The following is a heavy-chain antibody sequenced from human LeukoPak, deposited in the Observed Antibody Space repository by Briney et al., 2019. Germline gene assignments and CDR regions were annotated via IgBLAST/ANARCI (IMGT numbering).Heavy chain of an antibody. CDR1: RGSISTYY. D-gene: IGHD3-9*01. CDR3: ARDRLPMVSYYDILKGYYCYFDL. CDR2: IYYTGGT. Sequence: SETLSVTCTDSRGSISTYYWCWIRAPPGRRLEGIGHIYYTGGTNYNPYLKSRVTMPLDTSKNQFSLKMNSVTAADTAVYYCARDRLPMVSYYDILKGYYCYFDLWGHGTLVTVSS. V-gene: IGHV4-59*12. J-gene: IGHJ2*01.